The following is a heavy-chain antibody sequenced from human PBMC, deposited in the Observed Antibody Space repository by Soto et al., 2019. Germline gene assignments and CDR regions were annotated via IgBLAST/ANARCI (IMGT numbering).Heavy chain of an antibody. D-gene: IGHD2-8*02. CDR3: ARVFSNFWYYFDY. J-gene: IGHJ4*02. V-gene: IGHV4-30-2*01. CDR2: IFQSGST. CDR1: GVSISSGHYS. Sequence: PSETLSLTCGVSGVSISSGHYSWSWIRQPPGKGLEWIGNIFQSGSTYYNPSLRSRVTISVERSKNQVSLNLTSVTAADTAVYYCARVFSNFWYYFDYWGQGTLVTVSS.